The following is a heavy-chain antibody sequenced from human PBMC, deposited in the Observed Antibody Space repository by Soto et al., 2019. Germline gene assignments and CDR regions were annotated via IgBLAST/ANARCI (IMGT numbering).Heavy chain of an antibody. CDR3: AKNGQPPYYYYGMDV. Sequence: ASVKVSSKASGYTFTRYGISWVRQAPGQGLEWMGWISGYNGDTKYAQKFQGRVTMTVDTSTTTAYMELRSLTSDDRAVYYCAKNGQPPYYYYGMDVWGQGTTATVSS. J-gene: IGHJ6*02. CDR1: GYTFTRYG. D-gene: IGHD2-8*01. CDR2: ISGYNGDT. V-gene: IGHV1-18*01.